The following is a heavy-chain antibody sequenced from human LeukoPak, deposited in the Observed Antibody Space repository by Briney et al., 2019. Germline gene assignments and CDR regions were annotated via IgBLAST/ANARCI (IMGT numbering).Heavy chain of an antibody. CDR3: ARERPYYIDSSGQEQYDY. Sequence: GGSLRLSCVTSGFTFSCYWMSWVRQAPGKGLEWVANINEGGSKENYVDSMKGRLTISRDNANNSLYLQMNTLRAEDTAVYYCARERPYYIDSSGQEQYDYWGQGTLVTVSS. D-gene: IGHD3-22*01. CDR2: INEGGSKE. V-gene: IGHV3-7*01. J-gene: IGHJ4*02. CDR1: GFTFSCYW.